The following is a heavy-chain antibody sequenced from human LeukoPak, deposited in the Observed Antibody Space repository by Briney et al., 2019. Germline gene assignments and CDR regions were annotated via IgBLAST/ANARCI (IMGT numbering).Heavy chain of an antibody. D-gene: IGHD3-16*01. V-gene: IGHV1-8*01. CDR3: ARPYPRLDDAFDI. CDR2: MNPNSGNT. CDR1: GYTFTSYD. J-gene: IGHJ3*02. Sequence: ASVKVSCKASGYTFTSYDINWVRQATGQGLEWMGWMNPNSGNTCYAQKFQGRVTMTRNTSISTAYMELSSLRSEDTAVYYCARPYPRLDDAFDIWGQGTMVTVSS.